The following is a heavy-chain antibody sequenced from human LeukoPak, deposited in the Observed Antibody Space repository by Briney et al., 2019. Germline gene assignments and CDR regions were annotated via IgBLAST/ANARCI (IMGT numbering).Heavy chain of an antibody. J-gene: IGHJ6*02. Sequence: GGSLRLSCAASGFTFSNAWMNWVRQAPGKGLEWVGRIKSKTGGGTTDYAAPVKGRFTISRDDSKNTAYLQLNSLKTEDTAVYYCSAAVGTDFYDYGMDVWGQGTTVTVSS. V-gene: IGHV3-15*01. D-gene: IGHD6-13*01. CDR3: SAAVGTDFYDYGMDV. CDR1: GFTFSNAW. CDR2: IKSKTGGGTT.